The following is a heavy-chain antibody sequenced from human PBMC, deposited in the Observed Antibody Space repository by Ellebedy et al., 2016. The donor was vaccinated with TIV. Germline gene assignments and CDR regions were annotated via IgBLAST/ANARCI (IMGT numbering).Heavy chain of an antibody. CDR1: GYTFTCYG. J-gene: IGHJ4*02. Sequence: ASVKVSCKASGYTFTCYGISWVRQAPGQGLEWMGWISAYNGDTNYAQMLQGRVTMTTDTSTSTAYMELRSLRSDDTAVYYCARGGGEATVMMSFDCWGQGTLVTVSS. CDR2: ISAYNGDT. CDR3: ARGGGEATVMMSFDC. D-gene: IGHD4-17*01. V-gene: IGHV1-18*04.